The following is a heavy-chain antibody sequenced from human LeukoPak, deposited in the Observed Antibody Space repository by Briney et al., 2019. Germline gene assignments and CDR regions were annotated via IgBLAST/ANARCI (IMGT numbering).Heavy chain of an antibody. CDR3: AKDRVAARPVSWFDP. Sequence: GGSLRLSCAASGFTLSSYAMSWVRQAPGKGLEWVSAISGSGGSTYYADSVKGRFTISRDNSKNTLYLQMNSLRAEDTAVYYCAKDRVAARPVSWFDPWGQGTLVTVSS. V-gene: IGHV3-23*01. CDR2: ISGSGGST. D-gene: IGHD6-6*01. J-gene: IGHJ5*02. CDR1: GFTLSSYA.